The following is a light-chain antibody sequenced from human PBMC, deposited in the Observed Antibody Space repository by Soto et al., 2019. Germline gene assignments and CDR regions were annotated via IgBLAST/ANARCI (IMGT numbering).Light chain of an antibody. CDR1: QGISKY. CDR2: AAS. J-gene: IGKJ1*01. Sequence: DLRMTQSPSSLSASVGDRVTITCRASQGISKYLNWYQQKRGTAPKLLIYAASRLQSGVPSRFSGSGSGTVFTLTIGSLQPEDFATYYCQKSDITPWTFGQGTKVEVK. CDR3: QKSDITPWT. V-gene: IGKV1-39*01.